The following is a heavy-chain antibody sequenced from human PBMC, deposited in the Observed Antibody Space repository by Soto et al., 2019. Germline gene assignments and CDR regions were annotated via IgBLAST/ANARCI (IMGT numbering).Heavy chain of an antibody. D-gene: IGHD3-16*01. J-gene: IGHJ4*02. CDR2: IYHSGST. CDR1: GGSISSGGYS. CDR3: ASSSPGGFDY. V-gene: IGHV4-30-2*01. Sequence: SETLSLTCAVSGGSISSGGYSWSWIRQPPGKGLEWIGYIYHSGSTYYNPSLKSRVTISVDRSKNQFSLKLSSVTAADTAVYYCASSSPGGFDYWGQGTLVTVSS.